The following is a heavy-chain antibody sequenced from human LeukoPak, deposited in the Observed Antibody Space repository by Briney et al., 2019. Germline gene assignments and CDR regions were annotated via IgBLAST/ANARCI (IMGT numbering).Heavy chain of an antibody. CDR2: INWNGGST. V-gene: IGHV3-20*04. D-gene: IGHD3-22*01. J-gene: IGHJ3*02. Sequence: GGSLRLSCAASGFTFDDYGMSWVRQAPGKGLEWVSGINWNGGSTGYADSVKGRFTISRDDAKNSLYLQMNSLRAEDTALYYCARVTWAYYYDSSGYSNAFDIWGQGTMVTVSS. CDR3: ARVTWAYYYDSSGYSNAFDI. CDR1: GFTFDDYG.